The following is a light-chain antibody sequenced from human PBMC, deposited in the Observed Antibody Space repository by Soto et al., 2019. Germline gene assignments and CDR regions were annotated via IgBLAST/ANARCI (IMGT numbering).Light chain of an antibody. Sequence: QAVVTQPPSVSAAPGQKVTISCSGASSNIGNNYVSWYQQFPGTAPKLLIYDSSKRPSGIPDRFSGSKSGTSATLGITGLQTGDEADYYCGTWDNSLSAVLFGGGTKLTVL. V-gene: IGLV1-51*01. CDR1: SSNIGNNY. CDR2: DSS. CDR3: GTWDNSLSAVL. J-gene: IGLJ2*01.